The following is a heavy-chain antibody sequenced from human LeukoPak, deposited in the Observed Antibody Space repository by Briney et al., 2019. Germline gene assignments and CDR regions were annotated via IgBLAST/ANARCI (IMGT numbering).Heavy chain of an antibody. Sequence: GESLKISCKGSGYSFSSYSIGWVRQMPGKGLEWMGIIYPGDSDTRYSPSFQGQVTISADKSISTAYLQWSSLKASDTAMYYCARRFSYSSGWSGYYFDYWGQGTLVTVSS. CDR3: ARRFSYSSGWSGYYFDY. CDR2: IYPGDSDT. D-gene: IGHD6-19*01. J-gene: IGHJ4*02. V-gene: IGHV5-51*01. CDR1: GYSFSSYS.